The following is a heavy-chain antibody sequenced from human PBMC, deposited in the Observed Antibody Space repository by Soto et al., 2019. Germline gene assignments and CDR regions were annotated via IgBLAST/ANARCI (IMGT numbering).Heavy chain of an antibody. CDR3: AKGSSSTRPYHFYY. Sequence: EVQLLESGGGLVQPGGSLRLSCEASGFTFSSYVMSWVRQAPGKGLEWVSAITSSGGDTYHADSVKGRFTTSRDNSKNTLYLQMSSLRAEDTAVYYCAKGSSSTRPYHFYYWGQGALVSVSS. J-gene: IGHJ4*02. D-gene: IGHD2-2*01. V-gene: IGHV3-23*01. CDR2: ITSSGGDT. CDR1: GFTFSSYV.